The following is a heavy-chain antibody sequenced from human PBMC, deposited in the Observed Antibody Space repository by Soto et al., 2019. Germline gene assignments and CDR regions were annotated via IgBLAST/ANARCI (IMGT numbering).Heavy chain of an antibody. CDR3: ARDQREVPLVTWVRGGGYGMDV. V-gene: IGHV1-69*01. Sequence: QVQLVQSGAEVKKPGSSVKVSCKASGGTFSSYAISWVRQAPGQGLEWMGGIIPIFGTANYAQKFQGRVTIAADEPKSPAYMELSSRRSEGTAVYYIARDQREVPLVTWVRGGGYGMDVWGQGTTVTVSS. CDR1: GGTFSSYA. J-gene: IGHJ6*02. CDR2: IIPIFGTA. D-gene: IGHD3-10*01.